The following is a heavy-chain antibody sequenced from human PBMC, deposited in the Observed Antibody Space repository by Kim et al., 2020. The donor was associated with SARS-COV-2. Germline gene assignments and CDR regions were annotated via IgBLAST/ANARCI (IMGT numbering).Heavy chain of an antibody. J-gene: IGHJ6*02. CDR1: GFTFSNAW. Sequence: GGSLRLSCAASGFTFSNAWMSWVRQAPGKGLEWVGRIKSKTDGGTTDYAAPVKGRFTISRDDSKNTLYLQMNSLKTEDTAVYYCTTDKIQLWFVYYYGMDVWGQGTTVTVSS. V-gene: IGHV3-15*01. CDR3: TTDKIQLWFVYYYGMDV. D-gene: IGHD5-18*01. CDR2: IKSKTDGGTT.